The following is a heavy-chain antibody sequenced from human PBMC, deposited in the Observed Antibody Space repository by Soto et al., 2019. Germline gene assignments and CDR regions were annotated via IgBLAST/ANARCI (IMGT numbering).Heavy chain of an antibody. Sequence: GGSLRLPCAASGFTFSSYWMHWVRQAPGKGLVWVSRINSDGSSTSYADSVKGRFTISRDNAKNTLYLQMNSLRAEDTAVYYCARPSSSYYYYGMDVWGQGTTVTVSS. CDR3: ARPSSSYYYYGMDV. J-gene: IGHJ6*02. CDR2: INSDGSST. V-gene: IGHV3-74*01. CDR1: GFTFSSYW.